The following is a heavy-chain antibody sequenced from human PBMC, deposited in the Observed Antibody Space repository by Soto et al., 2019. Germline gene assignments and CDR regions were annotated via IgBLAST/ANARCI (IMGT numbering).Heavy chain of an antibody. CDR1: GYSFTSYW. J-gene: IGHJ6*01. V-gene: IGHV5-51*01. Sequence: VASVTMTCNRSGYSFTSYWIGWVRQMPRKGLEWMGIIYPGDSDTRYSPSFQGQVAISADKSISTAYLQWSSMKASDTVMYYCPTVAMVASVVGPPSYGMGDWEQLTTFTTFS. D-gene: IGHD2-2*01. CDR2: IYPGDSDT. CDR3: PTVAMVASVVGPPSYGMGD.